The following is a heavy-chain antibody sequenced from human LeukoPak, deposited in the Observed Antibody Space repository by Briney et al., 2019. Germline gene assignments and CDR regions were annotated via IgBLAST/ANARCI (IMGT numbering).Heavy chain of an antibody. CDR1: GYTFTGYY. CDR3: ASSSDSSGFYTR. J-gene: IGHJ4*02. V-gene: IGHV1-8*02. CDR2: MNPNSGNT. Sequence: GASVKVSCKASGYTFTGYYMHWVRQAPGQGLEWMGWMNPNSGNTGYAQKFQGRVTMTRNTSISTAYMELSSLRSEDTAVYYCASSSDSSGFYTRWGQGTLVTVSS. D-gene: IGHD3-22*01.